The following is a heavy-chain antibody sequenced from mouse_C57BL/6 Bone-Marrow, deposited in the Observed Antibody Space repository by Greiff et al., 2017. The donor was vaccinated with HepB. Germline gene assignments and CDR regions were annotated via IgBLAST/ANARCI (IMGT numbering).Heavy chain of an antibody. Sequence: EVQLQQSGPVLVKPGASVKMSCKASGYTFTDYYMNWVKQSHGKSLEWIGVINPYNGGTSYNQKFKGKATLTVDKSSSTAYMELNSLTSEDSAVYYCARVGYEDYAMDYWGQGTSVTVSS. D-gene: IGHD2-3*01. CDR1: GYTFTDYY. CDR2: INPYNGGT. CDR3: ARVGYEDYAMDY. V-gene: IGHV1-19*01. J-gene: IGHJ4*01.